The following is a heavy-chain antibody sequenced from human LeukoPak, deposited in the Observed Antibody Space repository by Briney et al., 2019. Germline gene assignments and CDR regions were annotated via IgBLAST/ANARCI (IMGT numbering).Heavy chain of an antibody. J-gene: IGHJ6*03. CDR3: ARDRAAAGSYYYMDV. D-gene: IGHD6-13*01. CDR2: INPNSGGT. CDR1: GYTFTGYY. V-gene: IGHV1-2*02. Sequence: ASVKVSCKASGYTFTGYYMHWVRQAPGQGLEWMGWINPNSGGTNYAQKFQGRVTMTRDTSISTAYMELSRLRSDDTAVYYCARDRAAAGSYYYMDVWGKGTTVTVSS.